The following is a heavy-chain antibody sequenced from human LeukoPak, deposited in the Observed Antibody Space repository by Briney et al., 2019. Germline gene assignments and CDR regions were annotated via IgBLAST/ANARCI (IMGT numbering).Heavy chain of an antibody. CDR1: GYTFTGYY. CDR2: INPSSGGT. J-gene: IGHJ4*02. CDR3: ARGYYDSSVIVGY. Sequence: ASVKVSCKASGYTFTGYYMHWVRQAPGQGLEWMGWINPSSGGTNYAQKFQGRVTMTRDTSISTAYMELSRLRSDDTAVYYCARGYYDSSVIVGYWGQGTLVTVSS. D-gene: IGHD3-22*01. V-gene: IGHV1-2*02.